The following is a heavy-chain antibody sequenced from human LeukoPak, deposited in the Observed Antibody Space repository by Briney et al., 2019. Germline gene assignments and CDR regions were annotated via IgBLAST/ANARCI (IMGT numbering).Heavy chain of an antibody. Sequence: GGSLRLSCAASGFTFRSYAMSWVRQAPGKGLEWVSAISGSGGSTYYADSVKGRFTISRDNSKNTLYLQMNSLRAEDTAVYYCANARITMVRGVIENFDYWGQGTLVTVSS. CDR1: GFTFRSYA. V-gene: IGHV3-23*01. D-gene: IGHD3-10*01. CDR2: ISGSGGST. CDR3: ANARITMVRGVIENFDY. J-gene: IGHJ4*02.